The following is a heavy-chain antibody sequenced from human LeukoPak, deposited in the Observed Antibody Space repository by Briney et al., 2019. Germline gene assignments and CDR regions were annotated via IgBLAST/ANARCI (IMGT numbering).Heavy chain of an antibody. V-gene: IGHV3-48*01. D-gene: IGHD6-19*01. CDR2: ISSSSSTI. CDR3: ARDRSRIAVAGNFDY. CDR1: GGSISSYY. J-gene: IGHJ4*02. Sequence: ETLSLTCTVSGGSISSYYWSWVRQAPGKGLEWVSYISSSSSTIYYADSVKGRFTISRDNAKNSLYLQMNSLRAEDTAVYYCARDRSRIAVAGNFDYWGQGTLVTVSS.